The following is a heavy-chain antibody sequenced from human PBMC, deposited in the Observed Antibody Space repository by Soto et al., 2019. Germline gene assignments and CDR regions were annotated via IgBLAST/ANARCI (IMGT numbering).Heavy chain of an antibody. J-gene: IGHJ6*02. Sequence: PSQTLSLTCAISGDSVSSNSAAWNWIRQSPSRGLEWLGRTYYRSKWYNDYAVSVKSRITINPDTSKNQFSLQLSSVTAADTALYYCARGPRQLGGSYYYGMDAWGQATTVTVSS. CDR2: TYYRSKWYN. CDR1: GDSVSSNSAA. V-gene: IGHV6-1*01. D-gene: IGHD1-1*01. CDR3: ARGPRQLGGSYYYGMDA.